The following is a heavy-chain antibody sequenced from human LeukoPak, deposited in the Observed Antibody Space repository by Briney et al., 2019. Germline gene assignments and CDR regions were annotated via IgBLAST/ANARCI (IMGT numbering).Heavy chain of an antibody. D-gene: IGHD3-10*01. CDR3: AKSVNMVRGVTPLDY. V-gene: IGHV3-23*01. J-gene: IGHJ4*02. CDR2: ISGSGGST. CDR1: GFTFSSYA. Sequence: GGSLRLSCAASGFTFSSYAMSCVRQAPGKGLEWVSAISGSGGSTFYADSEKGRFTISRDNSKNTLYLQMNSLRAEDTAVYYCAKSVNMVRGVTPLDYWGQGTLVTVSS.